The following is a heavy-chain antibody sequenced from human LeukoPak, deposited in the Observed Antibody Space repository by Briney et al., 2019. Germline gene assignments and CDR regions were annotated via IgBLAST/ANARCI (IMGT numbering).Heavy chain of an antibody. CDR2: IYYSGST. CDR3: ARHTRPPRNYDSSGYYYGSFDY. J-gene: IGHJ4*02. Sequence: SETLSLPSTVSGGSISSSSYYWGWIRQPPGKGLEWIGSIYYSGSTYYNPSLKSRVTISVDTSKNQFSLKLSSVTAADTAVYYCARHTRPPRNYDSSGYYYGSFDYWGQGTLVTVSS. V-gene: IGHV4-39*01. CDR1: GGSISSSSYY. D-gene: IGHD3-22*01.